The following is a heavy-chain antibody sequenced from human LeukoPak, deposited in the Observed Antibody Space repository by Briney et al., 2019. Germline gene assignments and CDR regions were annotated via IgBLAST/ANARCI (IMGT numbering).Heavy chain of an antibody. CDR3: ARAPSRIVATAGHWFDP. J-gene: IGHJ5*02. V-gene: IGHV4-34*01. CDR1: GGSFSGYY. CDR2: ITHSGST. Sequence: PSETLSLTCAVYGGSFSGYYWSWIRQPPGKGLEWIGEITHSGSTNYNVSLKSRVTISVDTSKNQFTLKLRSVTAADTALYYCARAPSRIVATAGHWFDPWGQGTLVTVSS. D-gene: IGHD5-12*01.